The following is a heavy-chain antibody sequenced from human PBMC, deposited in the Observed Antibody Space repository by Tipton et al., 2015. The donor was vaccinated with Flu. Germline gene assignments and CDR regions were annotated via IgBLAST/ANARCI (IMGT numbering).Heavy chain of an antibody. D-gene: IGHD3-22*01. V-gene: IGHV4-61*02. J-gene: IGHJ5*02. CDR3: TRAPGSSGYYP. Sequence: LRLSCTVSGASINSGAYYWNWIRQPAGKGLEWIGRFHISGNTDYNPSLGRRAIISADTSSNQFSLTLTSVTVADTAVYYCTRAPGSSGYYPWGQGTLVTVSS. CDR1: GASINSGAYY. CDR2: FHISGNT.